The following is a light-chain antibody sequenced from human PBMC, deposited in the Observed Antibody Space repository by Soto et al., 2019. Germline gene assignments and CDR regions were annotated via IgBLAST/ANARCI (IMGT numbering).Light chain of an antibody. V-gene: IGKV4-1*01. CDR1: QSVLYSSNNKNY. Sequence: DIVMTQSPDSLAVSLGERATINCKSSQSVLYSSNNKNYLAWYQQKPGQPPKLLIYWASTRESGVPDRFSGSGSGPDFTLTISSLQAEDVAVYYCQQEGTFGQGTKVEIK. CDR3: QQEGT. CDR2: WAS. J-gene: IGKJ1*01.